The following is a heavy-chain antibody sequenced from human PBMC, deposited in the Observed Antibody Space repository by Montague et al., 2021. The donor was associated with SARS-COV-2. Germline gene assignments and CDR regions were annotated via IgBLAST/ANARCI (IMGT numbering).Heavy chain of an antibody. V-gene: IGHV4-31*03. CDR3: ATSESFGAYSPFDY. Sequence: TRSLTCTVSGGSISANGYYWSWIRQHPGKGLEWIGNIYNSGSTNYXPPLKSRVSISLDTSKNQFSLNLRSVTAADTAVYYCATSESFGAYSPFDYWGRGTLVTVSS. CDR2: IYNSGST. D-gene: IGHD4-17*01. J-gene: IGHJ4*02. CDR1: GGSISANGYY.